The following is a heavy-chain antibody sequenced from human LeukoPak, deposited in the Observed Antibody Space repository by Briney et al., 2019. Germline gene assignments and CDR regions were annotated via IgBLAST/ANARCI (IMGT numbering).Heavy chain of an antibody. Sequence: GASVKVSCKASGYTFTSYAMNWVRQAPGQGLEWMAWINTNTGNPTYAQGFTGRFVFSLDISVSTAYLQISSLKAEDTAVYYCARDVSYYYYYGMDVWGQGTTVTVSS. CDR2: INTNTGNP. CDR3: ARDVSYYYYYGMDV. V-gene: IGHV7-4-1*02. CDR1: GYTFTSYA. J-gene: IGHJ6*02.